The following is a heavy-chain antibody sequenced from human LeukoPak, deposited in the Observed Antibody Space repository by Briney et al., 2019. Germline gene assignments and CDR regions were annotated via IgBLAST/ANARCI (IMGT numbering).Heavy chain of an antibody. CDR2: VHLSGRT. J-gene: IGHJ4*02. CDR1: GGSISSTNW. V-gene: IGHV4-4*02. CDR3: AREGGPYRPLDY. Sequence: SETLSLTCGVSGGSISSTNWWTWVRQPPGEGLEWIGEVHLSGRTNYNPSLESRVTMSVDMSEDHISLKLTSVTAADTAVYYCAREGGPYRPLDYSGQGTLVTVSS.